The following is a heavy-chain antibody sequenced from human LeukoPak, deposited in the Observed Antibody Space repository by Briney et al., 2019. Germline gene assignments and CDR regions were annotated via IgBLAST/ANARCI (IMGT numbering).Heavy chain of an antibody. V-gene: IGHV4-34*01. J-gene: IGHJ5*02. CDR3: ARVGSSSWINWFDP. Sequence: PSETLSLTCAVYGGSFSGYYWSWIRRPPGKGLEWIGEINHSGSTNYNPSLKSRVTISVDTSKNQFSLKLSSVTAADTAVYYCARVGSSSWINWFDPWGQGTLVTVSS. CDR1: GGSFSGYY. D-gene: IGHD6-13*01. CDR2: INHSGST.